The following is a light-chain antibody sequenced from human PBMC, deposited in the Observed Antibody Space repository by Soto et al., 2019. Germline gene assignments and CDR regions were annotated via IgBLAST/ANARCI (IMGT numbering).Light chain of an antibody. CDR1: QSIRTN. CDR2: GAS. V-gene: IGKV3-15*01. Sequence: EIVLTQSPATLSVSAGGTVTLSCRASQSIRTNVAWYQQIPGQAPRLLVYGASTRATGVPARFSGSGSGIEFTLTISSLQSEDSAFYYCQQYGSSPRYTFGQGTKLEIK. CDR3: QQYGSSPRYT. J-gene: IGKJ2*01.